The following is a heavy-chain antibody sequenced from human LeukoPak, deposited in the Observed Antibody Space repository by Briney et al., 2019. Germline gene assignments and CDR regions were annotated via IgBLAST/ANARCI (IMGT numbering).Heavy chain of an antibody. Sequence: GGSLRLSCAASGFALSSHWMTWVRQVPGRGPEWVANVNRDGSETYYLDSVKGRFTISKDNAKNSLYLQMNSLRAEDTALYHCARNNGMDVWGQGTTVIVPS. V-gene: IGHV3-7*03. CDR1: GFALSSHW. J-gene: IGHJ6*02. CDR3: ARNNGMDV. CDR2: VNRDGSET.